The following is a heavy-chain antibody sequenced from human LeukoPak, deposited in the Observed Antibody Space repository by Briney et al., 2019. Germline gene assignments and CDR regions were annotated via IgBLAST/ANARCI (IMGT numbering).Heavy chain of an antibody. V-gene: IGHV3-11*04. CDR1: GFISSDYY. CDR2: ISATGTTI. CDR3: ARGIQPKPLYYFDY. J-gene: IGHJ4*02. D-gene: IGHD5-18*01. Sequence: GGSLRLSCAASGFISSDYYMSWIRQAPGKGLEWISYISATGTTIYYADSVKGRFTISRDNAKNSLYLQMNSLRAEDTAVYYCARGIQPKPLYYFDYWGQGTLVTVSS.